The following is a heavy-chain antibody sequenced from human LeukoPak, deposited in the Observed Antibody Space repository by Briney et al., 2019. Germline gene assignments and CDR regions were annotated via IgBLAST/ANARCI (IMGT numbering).Heavy chain of an antibody. V-gene: IGHV3-23*01. CDR2: ISASGGST. Sequence: GGSLRHSCAASGFTFSNYVMTWVRQAPGKGLEWVSGISASGGSTYYADSVKGRFAISRDNSKNTLFVQMNSLRAEDTAIYYCAKVGEYSGYDSLVDSWGQGTLVTVSS. J-gene: IGHJ4*02. CDR3: AKVGEYSGYDSLVDS. CDR1: GFTFSNYV. D-gene: IGHD5-12*01.